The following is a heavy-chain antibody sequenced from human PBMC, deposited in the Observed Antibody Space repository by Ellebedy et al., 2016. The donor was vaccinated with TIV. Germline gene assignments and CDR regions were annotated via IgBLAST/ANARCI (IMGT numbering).Heavy chain of an antibody. J-gene: IGHJ4*02. CDR1: GFTFSSYG. Sequence: GESLKISCAASGFTFSSYGMHWVRQAPGKGLEWVAVIWYDGSNKYYADSVKGRFTISRDNSKNMVFLQMNSLRPEDTAWYYCARSRRPDVFVDYWGQGTLVTVSS. V-gene: IGHV3-33*08. CDR3: ARSRRPDVFVDY. D-gene: IGHD1-14*01. CDR2: IWYDGSNK.